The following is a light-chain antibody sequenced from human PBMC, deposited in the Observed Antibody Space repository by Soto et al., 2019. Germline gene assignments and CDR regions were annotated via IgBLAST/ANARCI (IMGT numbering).Light chain of an antibody. CDR2: WAS. CDR1: QSILYSPSNRNY. CDR3: QQYYDTFPA. J-gene: IGKJ1*01. Sequence: DIVMTQSPDSLAVSLGERATINCKSSQSILYSPSNRNYLAWYQQKPGQPPKLLIYWASTRESGVPDRFSGSESGTDFTLTISSLQAEDVAVYYCQQYYDTFPAFGQGTRVDLK. V-gene: IGKV4-1*01.